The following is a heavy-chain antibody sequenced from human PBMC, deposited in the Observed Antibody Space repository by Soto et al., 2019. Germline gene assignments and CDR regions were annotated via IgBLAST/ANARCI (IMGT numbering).Heavy chain of an antibody. CDR1: GASMRSYS. CDR2: IFYSGSS. Sequence: QVELQQSGPGLVKPSETLSLTCNVSGASMRSYSWTWMRLSPGKGLEWIGDIFYSGSSNLNPSLRSRLSISIDMSKNKFSLMLKSVTAADTAVYYCARDLRCCGLDVWGQGTTVTVSS. J-gene: IGHJ6*02. CDR3: ARDLRCCGLDV. D-gene: IGHD3-9*01. V-gene: IGHV4-59*01.